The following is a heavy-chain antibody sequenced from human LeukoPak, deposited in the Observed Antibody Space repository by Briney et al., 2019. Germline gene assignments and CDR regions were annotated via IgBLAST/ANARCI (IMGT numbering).Heavy chain of an antibody. CDR2: IKQDGSEK. Sequence: GGSLRLSCAASGFTFSSYWMSWVRQAPGKGLEWVANIKQDGSEKYYVDSVKGRFTISRDNAKNSLYLQMNSLRAEDTAVYYCARDFFGIAAAGAPFDYWGQGTLVTVSS. CDR3: ARDFFGIAAAGAPFDY. CDR1: GFTFSSYW. J-gene: IGHJ4*02. D-gene: IGHD6-13*01. V-gene: IGHV3-7*01.